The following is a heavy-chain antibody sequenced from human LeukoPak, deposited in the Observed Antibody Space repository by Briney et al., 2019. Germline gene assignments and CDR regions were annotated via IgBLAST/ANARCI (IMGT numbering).Heavy chain of an antibody. Sequence: PSETLSLTCTVSGGSISSYYWSWIRQPPGKGLEWIGYIYHSGSTNYNPSLKSRVTISVDTSKNQFSLKLSSVTAADTAVYYCARVPFLEWLRPYYYYMDVRGKGTTVTVSS. CDR2: IYHSGST. CDR1: GGSISSYY. V-gene: IGHV4-59*01. D-gene: IGHD3-3*01. CDR3: ARVPFLEWLRPYYYYMDV. J-gene: IGHJ6*03.